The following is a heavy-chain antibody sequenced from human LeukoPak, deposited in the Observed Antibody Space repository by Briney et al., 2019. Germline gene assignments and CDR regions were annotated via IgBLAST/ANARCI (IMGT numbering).Heavy chain of an antibody. CDR2: INHSGST. CDR1: GGSFSGYY. V-gene: IGHV4-34*01. CDR3: AVLTPMYSSSWYNLKDY. D-gene: IGHD6-13*01. Sequence: PSETLSLTCAVYGGSFSGYYWSWIRQPPGKGLEWIGEINHSGSTNYNPSLKSRVTISVDTSKNQFSLKLSSVTAADTAVYYCAVLTPMYSSSWYNLKDYWGQGTLVTVSS. J-gene: IGHJ4*02.